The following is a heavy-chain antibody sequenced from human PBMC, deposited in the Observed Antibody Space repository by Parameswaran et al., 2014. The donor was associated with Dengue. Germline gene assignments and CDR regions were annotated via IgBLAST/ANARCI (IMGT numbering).Heavy chain of an antibody. Sequence: WVRQAPGQGLEWMGWMNPNSGNTGYAQKFQGRVTITRNTSISTAYMELSSLRSEDTAVYYCARAVILRYFDWLPVNYYYYYMDVWGKGTTVTVSS. D-gene: IGHD3-9*01. J-gene: IGHJ6*03. CDR2: MNPNSGNT. V-gene: IGHV1-8*03. CDR3: ARAVILRYFDWLPVNYYYYYMDV.